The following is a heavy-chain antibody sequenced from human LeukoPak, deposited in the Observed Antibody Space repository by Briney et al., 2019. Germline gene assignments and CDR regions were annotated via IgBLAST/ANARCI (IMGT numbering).Heavy chain of an antibody. J-gene: IGHJ4*02. Sequence: ASGKVSCNASGHTFTRYHMHWVPQAPRQGLEWMGRIHPNTGGTDYAQKFQSRVTMTRDTSISTAYMDLSRLRSDDTAVYYCARDYCSSTSCLFDYWGQGTLVTVSS. V-gene: IGHV1-2*06. CDR2: IHPNTGGT. CDR3: ARDYCSSTSCLFDY. D-gene: IGHD2-2*01. CDR1: GHTFTRYH.